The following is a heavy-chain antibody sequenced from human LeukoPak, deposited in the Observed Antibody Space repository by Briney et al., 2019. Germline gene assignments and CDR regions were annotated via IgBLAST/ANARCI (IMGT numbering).Heavy chain of an antibody. CDR2: IIPIFGTA. Sequence: SVKVSCKASGGTFSSYAIGWVRQAPGQGLEWMGGIIPIFGTANYTQKFQGRVTITADESTSTAYMELSSLRSEDTAVYYCARLVFREYGYHRPYYFDYWGQGTLVTVSS. CDR1: GGTFSSYA. D-gene: IGHD5-18*01. CDR3: ARLVFREYGYHRPYYFDY. V-gene: IGHV1-69*01. J-gene: IGHJ4*02.